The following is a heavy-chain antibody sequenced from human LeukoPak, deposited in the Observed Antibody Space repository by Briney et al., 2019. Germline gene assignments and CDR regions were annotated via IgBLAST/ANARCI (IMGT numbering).Heavy chain of an antibody. D-gene: IGHD3-10*01. CDR1: GFTFSSYG. CDR2: IWYDGSNK. CDR3: ASTPMSSGSYYRRGFRGCFDY. V-gene: IGHV3-33*01. J-gene: IGHJ4*02. Sequence: GRSLRLSCAASGFTFSSYGMHWVRQAPGKGLEWVAVIWYDGSNKYYADSVKGRFTISRDNSKNTLYLQMNSLRAEDTAVYYCASTPMSSGSYYRRGFRGCFDYWGQGTLVTVSS.